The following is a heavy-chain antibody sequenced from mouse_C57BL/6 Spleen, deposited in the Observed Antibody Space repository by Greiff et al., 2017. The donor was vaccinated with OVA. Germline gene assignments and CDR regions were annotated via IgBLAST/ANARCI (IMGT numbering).Heavy chain of an antibody. CDR1: GFSLTSYG. CDR2: IWSDGST. CDR3: ARVGGVRRGYYAMDY. V-gene: IGHV2-6*03. Sequence: VQVVESGPGLVAPSQSLSITCTVSGFSLTSYGVHWVRQPPGKGLEWLVVIWSDGSTTYNSALKSRLSISKDNSKSQVFLKMNSLQTDDTAMYYCARVGGVRRGYYAMDYWGQGTSVTVSS. J-gene: IGHJ4*01. D-gene: IGHD2-14*01.